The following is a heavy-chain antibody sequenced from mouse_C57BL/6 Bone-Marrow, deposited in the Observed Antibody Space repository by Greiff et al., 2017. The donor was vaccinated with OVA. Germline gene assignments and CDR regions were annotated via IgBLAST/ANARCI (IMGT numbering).Heavy chain of an antibody. V-gene: IGHV1-22*01. J-gene: IGHJ2*01. CDR3: ARRLGLAY. Sequence: VQLQQSGPELVKPGASVKMSCKASGYTFTDYNMHWVKQSPGKSLEWIGYINPNNGGTSYHQKFKGKATLTVNTSSSTAYMELRSLTSEDSAVYYCARRLGLAYWGQGTTLTVTS. CDR2: INPNNGGT. CDR1: GYTFTDYN. D-gene: IGHD1-2*01.